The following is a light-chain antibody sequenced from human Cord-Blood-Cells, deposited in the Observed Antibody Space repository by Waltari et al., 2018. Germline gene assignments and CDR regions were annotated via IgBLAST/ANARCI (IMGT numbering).Light chain of an antibody. CDR2: EGS. CDR3: CSYAGSSTLV. CDR1: SSDVGSYNL. V-gene: IGLV2-23*01. Sequence: QSALTQPASVSGSPGQSITISCTGTSSDVGSYNLVSWYQQHPGKAPKLMIYEGSKRPSGVSHRSSGSKSGNTASLTIAGLQAEDEADYYCCSYAGSSTLVFGGGTKLTVL. J-gene: IGLJ3*02.